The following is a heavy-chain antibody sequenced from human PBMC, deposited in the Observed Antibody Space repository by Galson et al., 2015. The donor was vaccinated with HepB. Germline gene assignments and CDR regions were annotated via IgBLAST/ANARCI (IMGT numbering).Heavy chain of an antibody. CDR3: ARERYYYDSSGSLKGSPWYFDL. D-gene: IGHD3-22*01. J-gene: IGHJ2*01. V-gene: IGHV3-30-3*01. CDR2: ISYDGSNK. Sequence: SLRLSCAASGFTFSSYAMHWVRQAPGKGLEWVAVISYDGSNKYYADSVKGRFTISRDNSKNTLYLQMNSLRAEDTAVYYCARERYYYDSSGSLKGSPWYFDLWGRGTLVTVSS. CDR1: GFTFSSYA.